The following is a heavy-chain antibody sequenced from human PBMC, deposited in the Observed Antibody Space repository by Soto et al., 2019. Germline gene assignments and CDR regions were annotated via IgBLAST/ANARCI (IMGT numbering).Heavy chain of an antibody. CDR3: SRDVVVGAKALNY. J-gene: IGHJ4*02. CDR1: GVTFSNYW. V-gene: IGHV3-7*01. CDR2: IKEDGSEK. Sequence: GGSLRLSCAASGVTFSNYWMTWVRQAPGKGLEWVANIKEDGSEKHYVDSVKGRFTISRDNAKNSLYLQMNSLRVEETAVYFCSRDVVVGAKALNYWGQGAMVTVSS. D-gene: IGHD2-15*01.